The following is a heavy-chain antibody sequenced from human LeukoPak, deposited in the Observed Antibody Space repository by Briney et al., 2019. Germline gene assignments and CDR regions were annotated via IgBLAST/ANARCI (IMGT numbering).Heavy chain of an antibody. Sequence: GGSLRLSCAASGFTFSSYSMNWVRQAPGKGLEWVSSISSSSSYIYYADSVKGRFTISRDNAKNSLYLQMNSLRAEDTAVYYCARGYSSSWYFFDYWGQGTLVTVSS. D-gene: IGHD6-13*01. V-gene: IGHV3-21*01. CDR3: ARGYSSSWYFFDY. CDR2: ISSSSSYI. CDR1: GFTFSSYS. J-gene: IGHJ4*02.